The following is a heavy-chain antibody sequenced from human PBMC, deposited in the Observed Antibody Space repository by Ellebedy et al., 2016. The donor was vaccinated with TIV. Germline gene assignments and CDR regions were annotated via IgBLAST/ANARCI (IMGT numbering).Heavy chain of an antibody. CDR1: GIPFQNYA. D-gene: IGHD3-9*01. J-gene: IGHJ5*01. CDR3: ATGFRYFDWCLGS. Sequence: PGGSLRLSCAVSGIPFQNYAVHRVRQGPGKSLEWVSLISADGLNTYYADSVKGRFTVSRDNSRESLHLQMNNLRFEDSGLYYCATGFRYFDWCLGSWGQGTLVTVSS. V-gene: IGHV3-43*02. CDR2: ISADGLNT.